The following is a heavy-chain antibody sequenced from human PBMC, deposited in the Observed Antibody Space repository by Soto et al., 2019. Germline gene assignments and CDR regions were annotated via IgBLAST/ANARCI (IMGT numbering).Heavy chain of an antibody. J-gene: IGHJ4*02. D-gene: IGHD3-22*01. Sequence: QVQLVESGGGVVQPGRSLRLSCAASGFTFSSYGMHWVRQAPGKGLEWVAVISYEGSNKYYADSVKGRFTISRDNSKNTLYLQMNSLRAEDTAVYYCAKGDSSGYYYFGYFDYWGQGTLVTVSS. CDR1: GFTFSSYG. CDR2: ISYEGSNK. CDR3: AKGDSSGYYYFGYFDY. V-gene: IGHV3-30*18.